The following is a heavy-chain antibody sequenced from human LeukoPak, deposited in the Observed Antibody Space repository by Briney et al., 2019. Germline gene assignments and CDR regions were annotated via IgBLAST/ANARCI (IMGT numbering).Heavy chain of an antibody. D-gene: IGHD2-15*01. CDR3: AAGTGYLIEK. Sequence: GGSLRLSCAASGFSFGSNWMNWVRQSPGKGLVWVANIRQDGTEKNYVDSVKGRFIISRGNAKNSLYLQMNSLRAEDTAVYYCAAGTGYLIEKWGQGTLVTVSS. CDR2: IRQDGTEK. CDR1: GFSFGSNW. V-gene: IGHV3-7*01. J-gene: IGHJ4*02.